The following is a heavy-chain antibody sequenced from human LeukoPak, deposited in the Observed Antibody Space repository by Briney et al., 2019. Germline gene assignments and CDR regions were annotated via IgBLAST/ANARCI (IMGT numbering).Heavy chain of an antibody. CDR1: GGSISSYY. CDR3: ASGPGIAVAGTWRGGRIDYYYYYMDV. V-gene: IGHV4-59*01. CDR2: IYYSGST. J-gene: IGHJ6*03. D-gene: IGHD6-19*01. Sequence: PSETLSLTCTVSGGSISSYYWSWIRQPPGKGLEWIGYIYYSGSTNYNPSLKSRATISVDTSKNQFSLKLSSVTAADTAVYYCASGPGIAVAGTWRGGRIDYYYYYMDVWGKGTTVTISS.